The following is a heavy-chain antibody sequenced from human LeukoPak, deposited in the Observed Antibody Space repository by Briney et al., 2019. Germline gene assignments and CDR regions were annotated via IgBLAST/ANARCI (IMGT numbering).Heavy chain of an antibody. CDR1: GGSISSGDYY. CDR2: IYYSGST. D-gene: IGHD6-19*01. CDR3: ARGRYSSGWSFDY. Sequence: PSQTLSLTCTVSGGSISSGDYYWSWIRQPPGKGPEWIGYIYYSGSTYYNPSLKSRVTISVDTSKNQFSLKLSSVTAADTAVYYCARGRYSSGWSFDYWGQGTLVTVSS. V-gene: IGHV4-30-4*01. J-gene: IGHJ4*02.